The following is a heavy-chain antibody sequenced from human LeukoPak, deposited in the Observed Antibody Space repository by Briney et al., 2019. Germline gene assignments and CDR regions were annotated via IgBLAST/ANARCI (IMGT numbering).Heavy chain of an antibody. V-gene: IGHV1-3*01. D-gene: IGHD5-12*01. CDR1: GYTFTSYA. J-gene: IGHJ4*02. CDR3: ARDGGYSGYDFFDY. CDR2: INAGNGNT. Sequence: ASVKVSCKASGYTFTSYAMHWVRQAPGQRLEWMGWINAGNGNTKYSQKFQGRVTITRDTSASTAYMELSSLRSEDTAAYYCARDGGYSGYDFFDYWGQGTLVTVSS.